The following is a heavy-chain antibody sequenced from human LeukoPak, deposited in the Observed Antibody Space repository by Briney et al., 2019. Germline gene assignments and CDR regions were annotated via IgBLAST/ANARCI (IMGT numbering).Heavy chain of an antibody. Sequence: GGSLRLSCAASGFTFSDHYMSWIRQAPGKGLEWVSYISSSGSTIYYADSVKGRFTISRDNAKNSLYLQMNSLRAEDTAVYYCARDRDYYYDSSGYNDPVDYWGQGTLVTVSS. CDR2: ISSSGSTI. J-gene: IGHJ4*02. D-gene: IGHD3-22*01. CDR3: ARDRDYYYDSSGYNDPVDY. CDR1: GFTFSDHY. V-gene: IGHV3-11*01.